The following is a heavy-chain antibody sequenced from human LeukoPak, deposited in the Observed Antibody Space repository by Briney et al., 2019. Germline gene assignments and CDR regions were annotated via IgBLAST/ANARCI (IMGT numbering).Heavy chain of an antibody. Sequence: SVKVSCKASGGTFSSYAISWVRQAPGQGLGWMGGIIPIFGTANYAQKFQGRVTITTDESTSTAYMELSSLRSEDTAVYYCARGAWCSGGSCYSELNYYYYMDVWGKGTTVTVSS. CDR1: GGTFSSYA. CDR3: ARGAWCSGGSCYSELNYYYYMDV. CDR2: IIPIFGTA. V-gene: IGHV1-69*05. J-gene: IGHJ6*03. D-gene: IGHD2-15*01.